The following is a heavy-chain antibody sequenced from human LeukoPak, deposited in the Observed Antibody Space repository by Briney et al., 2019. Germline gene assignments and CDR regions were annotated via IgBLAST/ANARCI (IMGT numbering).Heavy chain of an antibody. V-gene: IGHV4-31*03. Sequence: SETLSLTCTVSGGSISSGVYYWSWIRQHPGKGLEWIGYIYYSGSTYYNPSLKSRVTISVDTSKNQFSLKLSSVTAADTAVYYCASAYYYDSSWFDPWGQGTLVTASS. J-gene: IGHJ5*02. CDR3: ASAYYYDSSWFDP. CDR2: IYYSGST. D-gene: IGHD3-22*01. CDR1: GGSISSGVYY.